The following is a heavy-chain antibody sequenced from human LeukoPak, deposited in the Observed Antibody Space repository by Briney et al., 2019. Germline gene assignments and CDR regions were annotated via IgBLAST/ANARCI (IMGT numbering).Heavy chain of an antibody. CDR2: ISPSSGT. CDR3: AKDHVVITTTGSWFDP. Sequence: PGGSLRLSCAASGFTFSSYAMRWVRQAPGKGLEWVSAISPSSGTFYADSVKGRFTISRDNSKNTLYLQMNSLRAEDTAVYYCAKDHVVITTTGSWFDPWGQGTLVTVSS. J-gene: IGHJ5*02. D-gene: IGHD3-22*01. CDR1: GFTFSSYA. V-gene: IGHV3-23*01.